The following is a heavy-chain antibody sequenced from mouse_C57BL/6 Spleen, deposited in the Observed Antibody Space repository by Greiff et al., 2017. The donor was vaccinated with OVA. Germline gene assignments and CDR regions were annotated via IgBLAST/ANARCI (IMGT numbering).Heavy chain of an antibody. V-gene: IGHV1-54*01. CDR1: GYAFTNYL. Sequence: QVQLQQSGAGLVRPGTSVKVSCKASGYAFTNYLIEWVKQRPGQGLEWIGVINPGSGGTNYNEKFKGKATLTADKSSSTAYMQLSSLTSEDSAVYFCAREDYGAYWGQGTLVTVSA. D-gene: IGHD2-4*01. CDR3: AREDYGAY. CDR2: INPGSGGT. J-gene: IGHJ3*01.